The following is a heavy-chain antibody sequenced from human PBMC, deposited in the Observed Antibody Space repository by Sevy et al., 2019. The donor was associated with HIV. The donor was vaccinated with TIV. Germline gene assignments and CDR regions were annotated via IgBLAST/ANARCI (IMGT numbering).Heavy chain of an antibody. D-gene: IGHD3-10*01. V-gene: IGHV1-69*13. Sequence: ASVKVSCKASGGPFSSYAISWVRQAPGQGLEWLGGIIPMFGTANYAQKFQGRVIITADESTSTVYMELSSLKSGDTAVYYCVRGPNGSYLLYYFDNWGQGTLVTVSS. J-gene: IGHJ4*02. CDR1: GGPFSSYA. CDR3: VRGPNGSYLLYYFDN. CDR2: IIPMFGTA.